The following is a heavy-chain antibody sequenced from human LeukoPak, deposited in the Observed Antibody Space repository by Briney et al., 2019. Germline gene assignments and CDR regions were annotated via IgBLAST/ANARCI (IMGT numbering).Heavy chain of an antibody. CDR3: AKVSGSYCDY. CDR1: GFTFSSYG. CDR2: IRYYGSNK. Sequence: GGSLRLSCAASGFTFSSYGMHWVRQAPGKGLEWVAFIRYYGSNKYYADSVKGRFTISRDNSKNTLYLQMNSLRAEDTAVYYCAKVSGSYCDYWGQRTLVTVSS. D-gene: IGHD1-26*01. J-gene: IGHJ4*02. V-gene: IGHV3-30*02.